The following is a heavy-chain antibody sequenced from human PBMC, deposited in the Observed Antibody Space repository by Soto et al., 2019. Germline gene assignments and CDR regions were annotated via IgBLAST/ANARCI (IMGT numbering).Heavy chain of an antibody. CDR3: ARGYTQSTVTTIRY. CDR2: ISAYNGNT. V-gene: IGHV1-18*01. D-gene: IGHD4-17*01. CDR1: GYTFTSYG. J-gene: IGHJ4*02. Sequence: ASVKVSCKASGYTFTSYGITWVRQAPGQGLEWMGWISAYNGNTNYAQKLQGRLTMTTDTSTSTAYMELRSLRSDDTAVYYCARGYTQSTVTTIRYWGQGTLVTFYS.